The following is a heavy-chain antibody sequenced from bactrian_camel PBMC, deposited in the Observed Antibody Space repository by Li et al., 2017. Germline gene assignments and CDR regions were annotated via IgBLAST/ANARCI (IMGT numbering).Heavy chain of an antibody. J-gene: IGHJ4*01. CDR3: AANLAIKTLEPLERNEYND. CDR1: GLTFSYYA. V-gene: IGHV3S31*01. D-gene: IGHD1*01. CDR2: INSGGGST. Sequence: VQLVESGGGSVQAGGSLRLSCAASGLTFSYYAMIWVRQAPGKGLEWVSAINSGGGSTYYADSVKGRFTISRDSANNTLYLQMNNLKPEDTAMYYCAANLAIKTLEPLERNEYNDWGQGTQVTVS.